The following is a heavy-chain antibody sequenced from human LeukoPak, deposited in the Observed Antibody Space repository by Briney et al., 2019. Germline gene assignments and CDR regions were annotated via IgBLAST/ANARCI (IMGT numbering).Heavy chain of an antibody. CDR2: ISYDGSNK. CDR1: GFTFSSYG. Sequence: GRSLRLSCAASGFTFSSYGMHWVRQAPGKGLEWVEVISYDGSNKYYADSVKGRFTISRDNSKNTLYLQMNSLRAEDTAVYYCAKEDSGYDYCYFDYWGQGTLVTVSS. V-gene: IGHV3-30*18. D-gene: IGHD5-12*01. CDR3: AKEDSGYDYCYFDY. J-gene: IGHJ4*02.